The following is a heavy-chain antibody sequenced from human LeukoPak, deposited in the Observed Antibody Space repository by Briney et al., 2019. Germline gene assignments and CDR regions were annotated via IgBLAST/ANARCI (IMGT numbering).Heavy chain of an antibody. CDR1: GGSFSGYY. V-gene: IGHV4-34*01. J-gene: IGHJ4*02. CDR2: INHSGST. CDR3: AKAFPFSALMVDY. D-gene: IGHD2-8*01. Sequence: SETLSLTCAVCGGSFSGYYWSWIRQPPGKGLEWIGEINHSGSTNYNPSLKSRVTISVDTSKNQFSLKLSSVTAADTAVYYCAKAFPFSALMVDYWGQGTLVTVSS.